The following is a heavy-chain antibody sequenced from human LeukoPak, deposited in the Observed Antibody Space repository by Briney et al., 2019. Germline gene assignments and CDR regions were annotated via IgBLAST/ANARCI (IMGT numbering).Heavy chain of an antibody. CDR1: GFTFNSYA. CDR3: AKDRGVRSDI. V-gene: IGHV3-23*01. CDR2: ISGSGGST. D-gene: IGHD4-17*01. J-gene: IGHJ3*02. Sequence: GGSLRLSCAASGFTFNSYAMSWVRQAPGKGLEWVSAISGSGGSTYYADSVKGRFTISRDNAKNTLYLQMNSLRAEDTAIYYCAKDRGVRSDIWGQGTMVTVSS.